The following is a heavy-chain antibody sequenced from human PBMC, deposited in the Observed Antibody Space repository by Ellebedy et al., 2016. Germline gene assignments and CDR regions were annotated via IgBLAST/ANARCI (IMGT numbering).Heavy chain of an antibody. V-gene: IGHV3-7*01. Sequence: GESLKISXAASGFTFSRYWMSWVRQAPGKGLEWVANIKQDGSEKHYVDSVKGRITISRDNAKNSLYLKMNSLRAEDTAVYYCARGGYCSSTSCHTDVRGPEDSWGQGTLVTVSS. CDR2: IKQDGSEK. D-gene: IGHD2-2*02. J-gene: IGHJ4*02. CDR1: GFTFSRYW. CDR3: ARGGYCSSTSCHTDVRGPEDS.